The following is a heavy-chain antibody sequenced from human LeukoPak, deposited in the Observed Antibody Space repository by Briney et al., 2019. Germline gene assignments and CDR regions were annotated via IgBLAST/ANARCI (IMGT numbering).Heavy chain of an antibody. CDR1: GGSVNSNDHF. J-gene: IGHJ4*02. Sequence: SETLSLTCTVSGGSVNSNDHFWTWIRQPAGKALEWIGRIYVNGGTDYSPSLKGRVTISLDTSKNQFSLKLNSVTAADTAVYFCARSSGYESVHGDYDRRFDYWGQGTLVTVSS. V-gene: IGHV4-61*02. D-gene: IGHD4-17*01. CDR3: ARSSGYESVHGDYDRRFDY. CDR2: IYVNGGT.